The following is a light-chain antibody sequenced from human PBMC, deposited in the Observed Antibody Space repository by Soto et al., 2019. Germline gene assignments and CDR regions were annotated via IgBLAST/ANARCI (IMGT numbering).Light chain of an antibody. CDR3: TSYTRDTALV. V-gene: IGLV2-14*01. CDR2: EVS. J-gene: IGLJ1*01. CDR1: SSDVGTYNY. Sequence: QSALTQPASASGSPGQSITISCTGTSSDVGTYNYVSWYQHHPGKAPKLIIYEVSNRPSGVSNRFSGSKSGSTASLTISGLQAEDEADYHCTSYTRDTALVFGAGTKVTVL.